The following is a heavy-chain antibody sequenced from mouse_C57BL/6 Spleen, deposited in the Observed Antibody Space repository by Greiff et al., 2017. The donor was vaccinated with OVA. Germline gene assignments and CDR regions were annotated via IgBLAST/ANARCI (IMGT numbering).Heavy chain of an antibody. J-gene: IGHJ2*01. D-gene: IGHD1-1*01. CDR2: ISSGSSTT. Sequence: EVQVVESGGGLVKPGGSLKLSCAASGFTFSDYGMHWVRQAPEKGLEWVAYISSGSSTTYYADTVKGRFTISRDNAKNTLYLQMSSLRSEDTAMYYCARDSYGSSSYYFDYWGQGTTLTVSS. V-gene: IGHV5-17*01. CDR3: ARDSYGSSSYYFDY. CDR1: GFTFSDYG.